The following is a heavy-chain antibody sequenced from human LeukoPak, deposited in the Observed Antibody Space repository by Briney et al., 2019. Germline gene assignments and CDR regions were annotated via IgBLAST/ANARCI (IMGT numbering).Heavy chain of an antibody. J-gene: IGHJ4*02. Sequence: ASVKVSCKASGYTFTGYYMHWVRQAPGQGLEWMGWINPNSGGTNYAQKFQGRVTMTRDTSISTAYMELSRLRSDDTAVYYCARDYDFWSGYTPIDYWGQGTLVTVPS. V-gene: IGHV1-2*02. CDR2: INPNSGGT. D-gene: IGHD3-3*01. CDR3: ARDYDFWSGYTPIDY. CDR1: GYTFTGYY.